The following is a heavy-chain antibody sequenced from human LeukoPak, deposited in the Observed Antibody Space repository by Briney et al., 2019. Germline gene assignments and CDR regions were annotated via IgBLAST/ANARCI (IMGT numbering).Heavy chain of an antibody. V-gene: IGHV4-59*01. J-gene: IGHJ4*02. CDR1: GGSISRYY. CDR3: ARTDYYDSGLLDY. D-gene: IGHD3-22*01. CDR2: IYYSGST. Sequence: SETLSLTCTVSGGSISRYYWNWIRQPPGKGLEWIGYIYYSGSTNYNPTLKSRVTISVDTSKNQFSLKLSSVTAADTAVYYCARTDYYDSGLLDYWGQGTLVTVSS.